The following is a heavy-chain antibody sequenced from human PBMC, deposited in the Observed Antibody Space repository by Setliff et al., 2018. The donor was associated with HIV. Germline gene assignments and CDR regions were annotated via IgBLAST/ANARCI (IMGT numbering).Heavy chain of an antibody. D-gene: IGHD2-15*01. CDR3: VKARVDDDYYCYYYMDV. CDR1: GFTFSDDY. Sequence: GGSLRLSCAASGFTFSDDYMSWIRQAPGKGLEWVANIKQDGSEKYYVDSVKGRFTISRDNSKNTLYLQMSSLRAEDTAVYYCVKARVDDDYYCYYYMDVWGKGTTVTVSS. V-gene: IGHV3-7*01. CDR2: IKQDGSEK. J-gene: IGHJ6*03.